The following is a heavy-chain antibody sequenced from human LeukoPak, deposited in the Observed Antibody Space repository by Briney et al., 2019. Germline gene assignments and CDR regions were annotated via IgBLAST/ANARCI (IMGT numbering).Heavy chain of an antibody. CDR1: GGSIGVDSYY. Sequence: SETLSLTCTVSGGSIGVDSYYWGWIRQPPGRGLEWIASIYYNGNIYHNSSLKSRVTISVDTSKNQFSLKLSSVTAADTAVYYCASFSTVAGFDYWGQGTLVTVSS. V-gene: IGHV4-39*07. D-gene: IGHD6-19*01. J-gene: IGHJ4*02. CDR2: IYYNGNI. CDR3: ASFSTVAGFDY.